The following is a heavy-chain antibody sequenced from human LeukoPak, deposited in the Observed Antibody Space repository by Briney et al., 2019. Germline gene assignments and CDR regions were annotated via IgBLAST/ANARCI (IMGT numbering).Heavy chain of an antibody. CDR3: AKGRLERRQGFDF. D-gene: IGHD1-1*01. J-gene: IGHJ4*02. CDR2: ISGSGVST. Sequence: GGSLRLSCAASGFTFSSYAMSWVRQVPGKGLEWVSIISGSGVSTYADSVKGRFTISRDNSKNTLYLQMNSLRAEDTAVYYCAKGRLERRQGFDFWGQGTLVTVSS. V-gene: IGHV3-23*01. CDR1: GFTFSSYA.